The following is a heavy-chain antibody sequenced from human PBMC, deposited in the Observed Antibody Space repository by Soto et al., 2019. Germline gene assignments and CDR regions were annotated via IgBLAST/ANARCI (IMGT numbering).Heavy chain of an antibody. J-gene: IGHJ6*02. D-gene: IGHD2-2*01. CDR3: AREVVVVPAAAFYGMDV. CDR2: INPNSGGT. CDR1: GYTFTGYY. Sequence: QVQLVQSGAEVKKPGASVKVSCKASGYTFTGYYMHWVRQAPGQGLEWMGWINPNSGGTNYAQKFQGWVTMTRDTSNSTAYMELSRLRSDDTAVYYCAREVVVVPAAAFYGMDVWGQGTTVTVSS. V-gene: IGHV1-2*04.